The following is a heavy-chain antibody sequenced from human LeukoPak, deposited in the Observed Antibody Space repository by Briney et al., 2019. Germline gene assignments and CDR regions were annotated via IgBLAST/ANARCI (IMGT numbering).Heavy chain of an antibody. CDR1: GGTFSSYA. Sequence: SVKVSCKASGGTFSSYAISWVRQAPGQGLEWTGGIIPISGTTNYAQKFQGRVTITADESTSTAYMELSSLRSEDTAMYYCATYCSSANCYIWGYYFDYWGQGTLVTVSS. J-gene: IGHJ4*02. CDR3: ATYCSSANCYIWGYYFDY. CDR2: IIPISGTT. V-gene: IGHV1-69*13. D-gene: IGHD2-2*01.